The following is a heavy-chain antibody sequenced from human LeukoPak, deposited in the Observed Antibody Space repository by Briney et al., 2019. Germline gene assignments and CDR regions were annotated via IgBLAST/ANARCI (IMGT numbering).Heavy chain of an antibody. V-gene: IGHV3-53*01. CDR2: TATSSST. CDR1: GLTVSRNY. D-gene: IGHD3-10*01. J-gene: IGHJ4*02. Sequence: PGGSLRLSCAASGLTVSRNYMSWVRQAPGKGLEWVSAITATSSSTHDADSVQGRFTISRDNSKNTLYLQMNSLRPEDTAIYYCAKLFESGTYNNFFHYWGQGTLVTVFS. CDR3: AKLFESGTYNNFFHY.